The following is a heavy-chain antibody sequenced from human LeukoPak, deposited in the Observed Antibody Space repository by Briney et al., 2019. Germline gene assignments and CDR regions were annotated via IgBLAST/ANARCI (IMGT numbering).Heavy chain of an antibody. J-gene: IGHJ4*02. Sequence: GASVKVSCKASGYTFTSYYMHWVRQAPGQGLEWMGIINPSDDSTSYAQKFQGRVTMTRDTSTSTVYMELSSLRSEDTAVYYCARVSSGYEGSDYWGQGTLVTVSS. CDR1: GYTFTSYY. V-gene: IGHV1-46*01. CDR2: INPSDDST. CDR3: ARVSSGYEGSDY. D-gene: IGHD5-12*01.